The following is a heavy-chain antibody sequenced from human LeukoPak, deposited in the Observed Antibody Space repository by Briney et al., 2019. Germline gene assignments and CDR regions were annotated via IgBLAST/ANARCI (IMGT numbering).Heavy chain of an antibody. CDR2: IWYDGSNK. Sequence: GRSLRLSCAASGFTFSSYGMHWVRQAPGKGLEWVAVIWYDGSNKYYADSVKGRFTISRDNSKNTLYLQMNSLRAGDTAVYYCASELSRSYRIEYFQHWGQGTLVTVSS. CDR3: ASELSRSYRIEYFQH. D-gene: IGHD1-26*01. J-gene: IGHJ1*01. CDR1: GFTFSSYG. V-gene: IGHV3-33*01.